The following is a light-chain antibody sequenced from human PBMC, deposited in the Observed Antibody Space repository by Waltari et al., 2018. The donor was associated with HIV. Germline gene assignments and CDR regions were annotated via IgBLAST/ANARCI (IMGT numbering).Light chain of an antibody. Sequence: QSALTQPASVSGSPGQSMTISCTGTSSDFGSYNLVSWYQQHPGKDPKLMIYEVSKRPSGVSNRFSVSKSGNTASLTISGLQAEDEADYYCCSYAGTSTVVFGGGTKLTVL. CDR3: CSYAGTSTVV. CDR1: SSDFGSYNL. V-gene: IGLV2-23*02. CDR2: EVS. J-gene: IGLJ2*01.